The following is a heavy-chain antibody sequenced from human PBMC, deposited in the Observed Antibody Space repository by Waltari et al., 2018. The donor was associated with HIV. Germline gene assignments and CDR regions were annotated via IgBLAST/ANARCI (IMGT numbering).Heavy chain of an antibody. CDR3: AKDMSSDDAFDI. Sequence: EVQLVESGGGLVQPGRSLSLSCAASGFTFDAYAMHWVRQGPGKGLGWVSGISWNSGSIGYADSVKGRFTISRDNAKNSLYLQMNSLRAEDTALYYCAKDMSSDDAFDIWGQGTMVTVSS. J-gene: IGHJ3*02. CDR1: GFTFDAYA. CDR2: ISWNSGSI. V-gene: IGHV3-9*01.